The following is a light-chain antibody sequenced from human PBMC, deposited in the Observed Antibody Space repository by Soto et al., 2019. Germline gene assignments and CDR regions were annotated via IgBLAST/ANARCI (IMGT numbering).Light chain of an antibody. J-gene: IGKJ2*01. CDR1: QSVGSN. Sequence: IVMTQSPATLSVSPGERATLSCRASQSVGSNLAWYQQKPGQSPRVLIYGASTRATDIPARFSGSGSGTEFTLPISSLQSEDSAGYYCQQYDNWPPVTFGQGTKLEI. V-gene: IGKV3-15*01. CDR2: GAS. CDR3: QQYDNWPPVT.